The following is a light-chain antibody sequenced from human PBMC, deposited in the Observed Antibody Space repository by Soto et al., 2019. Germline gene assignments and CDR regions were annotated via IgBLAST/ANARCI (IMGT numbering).Light chain of an antibody. V-gene: IGKV3-11*01. CDR1: QSINNY. CDR3: QQRGNWPLT. Sequence: EIVLTQSPATLSLSPGERVTLSCRASQSINNYLAWYQQTPGQAPRLLIYDASNRATGIPARFSGTGSGTDFTLTISSLQPDDFALYFCQQRGNWPLTFGGGTKV. J-gene: IGKJ4*01. CDR2: DAS.